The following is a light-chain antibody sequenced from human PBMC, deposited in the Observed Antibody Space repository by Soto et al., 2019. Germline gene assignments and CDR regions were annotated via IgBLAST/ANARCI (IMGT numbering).Light chain of an antibody. CDR1: NNDVGAYNY. J-gene: IGLJ3*02. Sequence: QSALTQPASVSGSPGQSITISCTGTNNDVGAYNYVSWFQQHPGKAPKTMIYDVSNQPLGVSNRFSGSKSGNTASLTISGLQAEDEADYYCSSYTRSNTVVFGGGTKLTVL. V-gene: IGLV2-14*03. CDR2: DVS. CDR3: SSYTRSNTVV.